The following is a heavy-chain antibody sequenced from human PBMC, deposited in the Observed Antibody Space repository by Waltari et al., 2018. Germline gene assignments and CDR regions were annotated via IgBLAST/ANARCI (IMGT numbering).Heavy chain of an antibody. V-gene: IGHV3-30-3*01. CDR3: ARDSAGDWYFDL. D-gene: IGHD6-19*01. Sequence: QVQLVESGGGVVQPGRSLRLSCAASGFTFSSYAMPWVRQAPGKGLEWVAVISYDGSNKYYADSVKGRFTISRDNSKNTLYLQMNSLRAEDTAVYYCARDSAGDWYFDLWGRGTLVTVSS. CDR2: ISYDGSNK. CDR1: GFTFSSYA. J-gene: IGHJ2*01.